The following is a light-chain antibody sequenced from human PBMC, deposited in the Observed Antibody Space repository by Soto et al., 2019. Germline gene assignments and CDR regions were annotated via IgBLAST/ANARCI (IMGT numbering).Light chain of an antibody. V-gene: IGKV3-20*01. J-gene: IGKJ1*01. CDR3: QQYVGSPRT. CDR2: GAS. CDR1: QSVRSNS. Sequence: EIVLTQSPGTLSLSPGERATLSCRASQSVRSNSLAWFQQKPGQAPRLLIYGASSRATGIPDRFTGSGSGADFTLTITRLEPEDFAVYFCQQYVGSPRTFGQGTEVGIK.